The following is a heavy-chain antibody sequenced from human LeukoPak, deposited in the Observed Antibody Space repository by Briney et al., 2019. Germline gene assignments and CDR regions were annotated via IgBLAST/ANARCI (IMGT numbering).Heavy chain of an antibody. CDR2: FDPEDGET. CDR1: GYTLAELA. V-gene: IGHV1-24*01. J-gene: IGHJ6*03. D-gene: IGHD4-17*01. CDR3: ATYGDLSPEPLSAERHYYYYMDV. Sequence: ASVKVSCKVTGYTLAELAMHWVRQAPGKGLEWMGGFDPEDGETIYAQSFQGRVTMSEDTSTDTAYMELSSLRSEDTAVYYCATYGDLSPEPLSAERHYYYYMDVWGKGTTVTVSS.